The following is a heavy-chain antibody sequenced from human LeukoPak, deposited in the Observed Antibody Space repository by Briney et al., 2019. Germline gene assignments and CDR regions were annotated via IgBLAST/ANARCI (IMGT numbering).Heavy chain of an antibody. J-gene: IGHJ4*02. D-gene: IGHD2-2*01. CDR1: GYTFTGYY. CDR3: ARDYCSSTSCLFDY. CDR2: INPNSGDT. Sequence: ASVKVSCKASGYTFTGYYMHWVRQAPGQGLEWMGRINPNSGDTNYAQKFQGRVTMTRDTSISTAYMELSRLRSDDTAVYYCARDYCSSTSCLFDYWGQGTLVSVSS. V-gene: IGHV1-2*06.